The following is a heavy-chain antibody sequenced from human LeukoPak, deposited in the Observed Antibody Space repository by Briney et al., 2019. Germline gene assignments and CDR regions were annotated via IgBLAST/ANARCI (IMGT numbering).Heavy chain of an antibody. Sequence: GASVKVSCKASGYTFTSYDINWVRQATGQGLEWMGWMNPNSGNTGYAQKFQGRVTITRITSISTAYMELSSLRSEDTAVYYCARGVRVRGGYCSSTSCTYYFDYWGQGTLVTVSS. CDR2: MNPNSGNT. D-gene: IGHD2-2*01. CDR3: ARGVRVRGGYCSSTSCTYYFDY. J-gene: IGHJ4*02. CDR1: GYTFTSYD. V-gene: IGHV1-8*03.